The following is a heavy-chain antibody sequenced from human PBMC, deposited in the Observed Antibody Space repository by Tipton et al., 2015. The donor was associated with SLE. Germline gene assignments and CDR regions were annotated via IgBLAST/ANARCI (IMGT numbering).Heavy chain of an antibody. CDR3: ARGRPRRYCSGGSCLDAFDI. V-gene: IGHV1-18*01. CDR2: ISAYNGNT. J-gene: IGHJ3*02. Sequence: QSGAEVKKPGSSVKVSCKASGGTFSSYAIGWVRQAPGQGLEWMGWISAYNGNTNYAQKLQGRVTMTTDTSTSTAYMELSSLRSEDTAVYYCARGRPRRYCSGGSCLDAFDIWGQGTMVTVSS. CDR1: GGTFSSYA. D-gene: IGHD2-15*01.